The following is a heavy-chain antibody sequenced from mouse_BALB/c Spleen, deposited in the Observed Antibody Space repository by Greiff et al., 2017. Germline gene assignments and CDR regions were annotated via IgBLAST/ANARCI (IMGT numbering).Heavy chain of an antibody. J-gene: IGHJ4*01. CDR1: GDSITSGY. D-gene: IGHD2-14*01. CDR2: ISYSGST. V-gene: IGHV3-8*02. Sequence: EVMLVESGPSLVKPSQTLSLTCSVTGDSITSGYWNWIRKFPGNKLEYMGYISYSGSTYYNPSLKSRISITRDTSKNQYYLQLNSVTTEDTATYYCARGGYAYYAMDYWGQGTSVAVSS. CDR3: ARGGYAYYAMDY.